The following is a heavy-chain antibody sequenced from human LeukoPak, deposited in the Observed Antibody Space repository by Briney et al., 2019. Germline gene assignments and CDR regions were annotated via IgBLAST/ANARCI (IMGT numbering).Heavy chain of an antibody. CDR2: IKQDGSEK. D-gene: IGHD6-19*01. CDR3: ARQAQWLVNAYDY. J-gene: IGHJ4*02. CDR1: GLTFSRSW. Sequence: GGSLTLSCAASGLTFSRSWVRWVRQAAGKGVEWVANIKQDGSEKYYVDSVKGRFTISRDNAKNSLYLQMNSLRAEETAVYYCARQAQWLVNAYDYWGQGTLVTVSS. V-gene: IGHV3-7*01.